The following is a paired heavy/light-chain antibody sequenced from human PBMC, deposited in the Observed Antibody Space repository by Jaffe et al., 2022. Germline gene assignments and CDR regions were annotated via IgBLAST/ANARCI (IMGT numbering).Light chain of an antibody. CDR3: AAWDDSLNAL. V-gene: IGLV1-44*01. CDR2: SNN. CDR1: SSNIGSNT. Sequence: QSVLTQPPSASGTPGQRVTISCSGSSSNIGSNTVNWYQQLPGTAPKLLIYSNNQRPSGVPDRFSGSKSGTSASLAISGLQSEDEADYYCAAWDDSLNALFGGGTKLTVL. J-gene: IGLJ2*01.
Heavy chain of an antibody. CDR1: GYSISSGYY. CDR2: IYHSGST. Sequence: QVQLQESGPGLVKPSETLSLTCAVSGYSISSGYYWGWIRQPPGKGLEWIGSIYHSGSTYYNPSLKSRVTISVDTSKNQFSLKLSSVTAADTAVYYCARHYPPLYCSGGSCYQSSFDYWGQGTLVTVSS. J-gene: IGHJ4*02. CDR3: ARHYPPLYCSGGSCYQSSFDY. D-gene: IGHD2-15*01. V-gene: IGHV4-38-2*01.